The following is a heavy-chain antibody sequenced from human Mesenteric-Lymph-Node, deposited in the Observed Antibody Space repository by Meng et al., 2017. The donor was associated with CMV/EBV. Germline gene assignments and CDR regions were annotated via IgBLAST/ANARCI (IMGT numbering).Heavy chain of an antibody. CDR2: IRYDGSNK. J-gene: IGHJ4*02. Sequence: GESLKISCAASGFSFSSYGMHWVRQAPGKGLEWVAFIRYDGSNKYYADSVKGRFTISRDNSKKTLFLQMNSLRGEDTAVYYCAKAARTYYYDDSTFHYYFDFWGQGTLVTVSS. D-gene: IGHD3-22*01. CDR1: GFSFSSYG. CDR3: AKAARTYYYDDSTFHYYFDF. V-gene: IGHV3-30*02.